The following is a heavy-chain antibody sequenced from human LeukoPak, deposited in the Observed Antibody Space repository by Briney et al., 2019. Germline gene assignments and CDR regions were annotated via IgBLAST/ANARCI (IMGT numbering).Heavy chain of an antibody. CDR3: ARHTLVGARNAFDI. CDR1: GGSISNYY. V-gene: IGHV4-59*08. J-gene: IGHJ3*02. Sequence: SETLSLTCTVSGGSISNYYWSWVRQPPGKGLEWIGYMYYSGNTNYNPSLKSRVTTSVDSSKNQFSLKLSSVTAADTAVYYCARHTLVGARNAFDIWGQGTMVTVSS. CDR2: MYYSGNT. D-gene: IGHD1-26*01.